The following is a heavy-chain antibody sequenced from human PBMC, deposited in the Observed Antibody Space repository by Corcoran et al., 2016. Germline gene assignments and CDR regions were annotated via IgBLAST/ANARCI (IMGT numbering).Heavy chain of an antibody. CDR2: IWYDGSNK. CDR3: ARDGDILTGSSGYYFDY. D-gene: IGHD3-9*01. V-gene: IGHV3-33*01. J-gene: IGHJ4*02. CDR1: GFTFRSYG. Sequence: QVQLVESGGGVVPPGRYLRLSCAASGFTFRSYGMHWVRQAPGKGREWVAVIWYDGSNKYYADSVKGRFTISRANSKNTLYLQMNSLRAEDTAVYYCARDGDILTGSSGYYFDYWGQGTLVTVSS.